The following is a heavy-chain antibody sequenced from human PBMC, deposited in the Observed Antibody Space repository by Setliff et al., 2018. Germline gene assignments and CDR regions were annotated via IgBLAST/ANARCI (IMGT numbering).Heavy chain of an antibody. CDR1: AGSISSSSYY. CDR3: ARQGRKSDSRGYYYWTDFDY. Sequence: KASETLSLTCTVSAGSISSSSYYWGWIRQPPGKGLEWIATIHYSGSTYYNPSLKSRVTTSVDTSKNQFSLKLSSVTAADTAVYYCARQGRKSDSRGYYYWTDFDYWGQRALVTVSS. V-gene: IGHV4-39*01. CDR2: IHYSGST. J-gene: IGHJ4*02. D-gene: IGHD3-22*01.